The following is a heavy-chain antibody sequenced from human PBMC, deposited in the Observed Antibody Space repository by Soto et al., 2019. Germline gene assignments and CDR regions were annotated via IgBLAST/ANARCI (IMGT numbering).Heavy chain of an antibody. D-gene: IGHD5-18*01. CDR2: ISWNSGSI. Sequence: SLRLSCAASGFTFDDYAMHWVRQAPGKGLEWVSGISWNSGSISYADSVKGRFTISRDNAKNSLYLQMNSLRAEDTALYYCAKDTRYSRSGFDYWGQGTLVTVSS. CDR3: AKDTRYSRSGFDY. CDR1: GFTFDDYA. V-gene: IGHV3-9*01. J-gene: IGHJ4*02.